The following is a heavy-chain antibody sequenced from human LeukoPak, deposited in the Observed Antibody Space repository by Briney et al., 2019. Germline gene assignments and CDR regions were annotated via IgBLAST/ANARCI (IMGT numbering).Heavy chain of an antibody. CDR1: GFTFSSYW. CDR3: ANAGYTSGWYDYYYMDV. J-gene: IGHJ6*03. V-gene: IGHV3-66*01. D-gene: IGHD6-19*01. CDR2: IYSGGST. Sequence: PGGSLRLSCAASGFTFSSYWMSWVRQAPGKGLEWVSVIYSGGSTYYADSVKGRFTISRDNSKNTLYMQMNSLRAEDTAVYYCANAGYTSGWYDYYYMDVWDKGTTVTISS.